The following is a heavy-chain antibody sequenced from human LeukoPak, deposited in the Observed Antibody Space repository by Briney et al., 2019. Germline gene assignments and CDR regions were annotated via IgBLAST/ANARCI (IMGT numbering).Heavy chain of an antibody. Sequence: GGSLRLSRAASGFTFSSYWMSWVRQAPGKGLEWVANIKQDGSEKYYVDSVKGRFTISRDNAKNSLYLQMNSLRAGDTAVYYCARDREEGLFDPWGQGTLVTVSS. J-gene: IGHJ5*02. CDR2: IKQDGSEK. CDR1: GFTFSSYW. CDR3: ARDREEGLFDP. V-gene: IGHV3-7*01. D-gene: IGHD1-26*01.